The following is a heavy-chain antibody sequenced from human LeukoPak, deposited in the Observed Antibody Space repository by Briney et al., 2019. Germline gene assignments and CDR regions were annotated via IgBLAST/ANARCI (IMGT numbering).Heavy chain of an antibody. D-gene: IGHD6-13*01. CDR1: GGSISSYY. CDR2: IYYSGST. J-gene: IGHJ3*02. V-gene: IGHV4-59*01. Sequence: SSETLSLTCTVSGGSISSYYWSWIQQPPGKGLEWIGYIYYSGSTNYNPSLKSRVTISVDTSKNQFSLKLSSVTAADTAVYYCARSGGRASSGAFDIWGQGTMVTVSS. CDR3: ARSGGRASSGAFDI.